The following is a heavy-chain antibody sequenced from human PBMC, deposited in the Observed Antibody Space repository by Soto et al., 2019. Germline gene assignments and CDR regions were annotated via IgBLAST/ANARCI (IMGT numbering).Heavy chain of an antibody. Sequence: PSETLSLTCTVSGGPISSGGYYWSWIRQHPGKGLEWIGYIYYSGSTYYNPSLKSRVTKSVDTSKNQFSLKLSSVTAADTAVYYCARDNAYGGFGESTTWGMDVWGQGTTVTVSS. D-gene: IGHD3-10*01. CDR3: ARDNAYGGFGESTTWGMDV. CDR1: GGPISSGGYY. V-gene: IGHV4-31*03. CDR2: IYYSGST. J-gene: IGHJ6*02.